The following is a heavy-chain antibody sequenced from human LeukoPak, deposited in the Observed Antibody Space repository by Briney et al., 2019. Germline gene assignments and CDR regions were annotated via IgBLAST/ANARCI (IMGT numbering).Heavy chain of an antibody. CDR3: ARDILTGYYTWSDYYYYGMDV. D-gene: IGHD3-9*01. CDR1: GYTFTGYY. J-gene: IGHJ6*02. CDR2: INHNSGGT. V-gene: IGHV1-2*02. Sequence: ASVKVSCKASGYTFTGYYMHWVRQAPGQGLEWMGWINHNSGGTNYAQKFQGRVTMTRDTSISTAYMELSRLRSDDTAVYYCARDILTGYYTWSDYYYYGMDVWGQGTTVTVSS.